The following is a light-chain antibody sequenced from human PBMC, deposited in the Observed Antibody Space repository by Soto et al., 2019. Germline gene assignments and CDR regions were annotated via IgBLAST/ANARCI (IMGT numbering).Light chain of an antibody. CDR1: SSDVGGYNY. CDR3: SSYAGSLYV. J-gene: IGLJ1*01. Sequence: QSALTQPPSASGSPGQSVTISCTGTSSDVGGYNYVSWYQQHPGKAPKLMIYEVSKRPSGVPDRFSGSNSGNTASLTVSGLHAEDEADYYCSSYAGSLYVFGTGTKLTVL. V-gene: IGLV2-8*01. CDR2: EVS.